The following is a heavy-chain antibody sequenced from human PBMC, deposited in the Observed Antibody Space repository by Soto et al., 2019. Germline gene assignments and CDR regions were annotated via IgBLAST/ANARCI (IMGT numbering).Heavy chain of an antibody. Sequence: GESLKISCKGSGYTFTDYWIGWVRQLPGKGLEWMGIIYPGDSDTRYSPAFQGHVTITVDKSTSTAYLQWNTLKASDTDMYYCARHISNLRDYYYAMDVWGQGTRVTVSS. D-gene: IGHD3-3*01. CDR1: GYTFTDYW. CDR2: IYPGDSDT. V-gene: IGHV5-51*01. CDR3: ARHISNLRDYYYAMDV. J-gene: IGHJ6*02.